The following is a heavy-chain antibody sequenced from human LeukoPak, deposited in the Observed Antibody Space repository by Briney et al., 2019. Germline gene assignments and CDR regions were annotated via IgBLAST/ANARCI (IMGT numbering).Heavy chain of an antibody. V-gene: IGHV3-9*01. D-gene: IGHD5-18*01. CDR1: GFTFDDYA. CDR3: AKERGYSYGPDY. J-gene: IGHJ4*02. CDR2: ISWNSGSI. Sequence: GGSLRLSCAASGFTFDDYAMHWVRQAPGKGLEWVSGISWNSGSIGYADSVKGRFTISRDNAKNSLYLQMNSLRAEDTALYYCAKERGYSYGPDYWGQGTLVTVSS.